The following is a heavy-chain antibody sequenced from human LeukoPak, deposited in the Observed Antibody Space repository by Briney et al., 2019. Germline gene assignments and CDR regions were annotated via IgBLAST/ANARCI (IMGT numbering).Heavy chain of an antibody. CDR3: VRDLMGSGSTTAYLHH. CDR2: ISPSSPHV. Sequence: GGSLRLSCAASGFTFSDYSMNCVRQAPGKGLEWVSSISPSSPHVYYAGSVKGRFTISRDNAKNSLYLQMNSLRAEDMAVYFCVRDLMGSGSTTAYLHHWGQGTLVTVSS. D-gene: IGHD1-1*01. J-gene: IGHJ1*01. V-gene: IGHV3-21*01. CDR1: GFTFSDYS.